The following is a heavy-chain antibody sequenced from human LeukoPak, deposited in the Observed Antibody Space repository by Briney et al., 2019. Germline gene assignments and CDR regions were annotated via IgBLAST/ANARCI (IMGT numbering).Heavy chain of an antibody. CDR3: AREYSSSSGSVSDY. CDR1: GFTFSSYN. V-gene: IGHV3-48*02. J-gene: IGHJ4*02. CDR2: ISSSSSTI. Sequence: SGGSLRLSYAASGFTFSSYNMNWVRQAPGKGLEWVSYISSSSSTIYYADSVKGRFTISRDNAKNSLYLQMNSLRDEDTAVYYCAREYSSSSGSVSDYWGQGTLVTVSS. D-gene: IGHD6-6*01.